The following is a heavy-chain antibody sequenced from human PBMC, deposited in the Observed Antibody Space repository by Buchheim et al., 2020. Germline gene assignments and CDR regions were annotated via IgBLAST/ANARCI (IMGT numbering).Heavy chain of an antibody. V-gene: IGHV1-3*04. CDR3: TSVVPGDP. D-gene: IGHD2-21*01. Sequence: QVHLVQSGAEVQKPGASVKVSCKTSGYTFTYYTLHWVRQAPGQRLEWMGCISTGDGTTRYSQKFQGRVTITRDTSAATAYLELSSLKSEDTAVYYCTSVVPGDPWGQGTL. CDR1: GYTFTYYT. J-gene: IGHJ5*02. CDR2: ISTGDGTT.